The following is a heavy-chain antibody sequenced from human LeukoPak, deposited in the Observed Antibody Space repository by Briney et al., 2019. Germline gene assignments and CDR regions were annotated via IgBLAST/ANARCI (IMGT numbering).Heavy chain of an antibody. Sequence: GGSLRLSCAASGFTFSSFAMHWVRQAPGKGLGWVAVTSYDGSNKYYADSVKGRFTISRDNSKNTLYLQMTSLRAEDTAVYYCARQLRAYDSSGYYYVPPPDYWGQGTLVTVSS. D-gene: IGHD3-22*01. CDR1: GFTFSSFA. J-gene: IGHJ4*02. CDR2: TSYDGSNK. CDR3: ARQLRAYDSSGYYYVPPPDY. V-gene: IGHV3-30*04.